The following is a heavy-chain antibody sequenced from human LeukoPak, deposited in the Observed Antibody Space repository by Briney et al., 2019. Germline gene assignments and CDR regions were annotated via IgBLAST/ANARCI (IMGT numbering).Heavy chain of an antibody. CDR1: GGSISSSSYY. D-gene: IGHD1-7*01. CDR2: IYYSGST. V-gene: IGHV4-39*07. J-gene: IGHJ4*02. CDR3: ARLSGTRYYFDY. Sequence: SETLSLTCTVSGGSISSSSYYWGWIRQPPGKGLEWIGSIYYSGSTYYNPSLKSRVTLSVDTSKNQVSLKLSSVTAADTGVYYCARLSGTRYYFDYWGQGTLVTVSS.